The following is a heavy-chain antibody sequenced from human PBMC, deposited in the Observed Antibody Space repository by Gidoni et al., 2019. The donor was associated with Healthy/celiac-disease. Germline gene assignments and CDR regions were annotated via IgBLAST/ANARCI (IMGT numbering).Heavy chain of an antibody. D-gene: IGHD3-22*01. CDR3: ARGRYHDSSGFPY. Sequence: QVQLQQWGAGLLKPSETLSLTCALSGPSFSGYYWSWIRQSPGRGLEWIAEITHTGSTNDKPSLRSRVTISVDASKNQFSLQLRSVTAADTAVYYCARGRYHDSSGFPYWGQGTLVTVSS. J-gene: IGHJ4*02. CDR2: ITHTGST. V-gene: IGHV4-34*01. CDR1: GPSFSGYY.